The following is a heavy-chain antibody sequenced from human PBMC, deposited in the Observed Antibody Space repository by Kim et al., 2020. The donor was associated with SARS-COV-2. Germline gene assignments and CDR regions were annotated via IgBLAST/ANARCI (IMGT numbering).Heavy chain of an antibody. J-gene: IGHJ5*02. CDR3: ARRGSGSYYNDWFDP. CDR1: GYTFTSYA. V-gene: IGHV7-4-1*02. CDR2: INTNTGNP. D-gene: IGHD3-10*01. Sequence: ASVKVSCKASGYTFTSYAMNWVRQAPGQGLEWMGWINTNTGNPTYAQGFTGRFVFSLDTSVSTAYLQISSLKAEDTAVYYCARRGSGSYYNDWFDPWGQGTLVTVSS.